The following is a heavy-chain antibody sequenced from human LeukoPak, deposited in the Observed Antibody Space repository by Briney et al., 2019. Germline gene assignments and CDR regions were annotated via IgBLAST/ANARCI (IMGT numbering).Heavy chain of an antibody. Sequence: ASVKVSCKASGYTFTGYYMHWVRQAPGQEFEWMGRLSPNSGDTEFAQKFQGRVTMTRDTSISTAYMELSNLRSDDTAVYYCARATDISSWYLAYWGQGTLVTVSS. V-gene: IGHV1-2*06. CDR3: ARATDISSWYLAY. CDR2: LSPNSGDT. D-gene: IGHD6-13*01. J-gene: IGHJ4*02. CDR1: GYTFTGYY.